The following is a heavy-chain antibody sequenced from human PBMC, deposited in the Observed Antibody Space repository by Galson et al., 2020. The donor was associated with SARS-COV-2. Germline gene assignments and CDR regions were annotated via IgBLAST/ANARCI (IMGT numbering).Heavy chain of an antibody. J-gene: IGHJ6*02. CDR1: GGSISSSSYY. V-gene: IGHV4-39*01. Sequence: SETLSLTCTVSGGSISSSSYYWGWIRQPPGKGLEWIGRIYYSGSTYYNPSLKSRVTISVATSKNQFSLKLSSVTAADTAVYYCARHVNYDFWSGYYPVYYYYYGMDVWGQGTTVTVSS. D-gene: IGHD3-3*01. CDR3: ARHVNYDFWSGYYPVYYYYYGMDV. CDR2: IYYSGST.